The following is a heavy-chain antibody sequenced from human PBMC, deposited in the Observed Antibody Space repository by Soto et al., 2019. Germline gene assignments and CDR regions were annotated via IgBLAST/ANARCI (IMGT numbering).Heavy chain of an antibody. CDR2: MFYGVST. CDR1: GSSINISGYY. J-gene: IGHJ4*02. D-gene: IGHD3-3*02. CDR3: ARLPSRHLVDY. Sequence: SXTLSLACTVSGSSINISGYYWGWIRQPPGKGLEWIGSMFYGVSTYYNPSPKSRVTVSVDTSKNQFSLNLRSVTAADTAVYYCARLPSRHLVDYWGKGTLVTSSS. V-gene: IGHV4-39*01.